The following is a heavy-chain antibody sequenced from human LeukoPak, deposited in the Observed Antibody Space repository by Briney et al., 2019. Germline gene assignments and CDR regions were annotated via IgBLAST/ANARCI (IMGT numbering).Heavy chain of an antibody. CDR1: GGSISSSSYY. J-gene: IGHJ6*02. Sequence: SETLSLTCTVSGGSISSSSYYWGWIRQPPGKGLEWIGSIYYSGSTYYNPSLKSRVTISVDTSKNQFSLKLSSVTAADTAVYYCARHYSYGPPGYYGMDVWGQGTTVTASS. CDR2: IYYSGST. V-gene: IGHV4-39*01. CDR3: ARHYSYGPPGYYGMDV. D-gene: IGHD5-18*01.